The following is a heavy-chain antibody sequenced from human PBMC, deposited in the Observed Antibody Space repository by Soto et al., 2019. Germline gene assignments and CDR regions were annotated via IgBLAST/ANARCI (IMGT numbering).Heavy chain of an antibody. CDR3: AREPNYPYGPPTWYFDY. D-gene: IGHD3-10*01. CDR2: INAGNGNT. J-gene: IGHJ4*02. Sequence: ASVKVSCKASGYTFTSYAMHWVRQAPGQRLEWMGWINAGNGNTKYSQKFQGRVTITRDTSASTAYMEPSSLRSEDTAAYYCAREPNYPYGPPTWYFDYWGQGTLVTVSS. CDR1: GYTFTSYA. V-gene: IGHV1-3*01.